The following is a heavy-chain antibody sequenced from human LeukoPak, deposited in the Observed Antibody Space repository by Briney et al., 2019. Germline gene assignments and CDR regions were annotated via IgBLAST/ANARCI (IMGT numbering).Heavy chain of an antibody. Sequence: GGSLRLSCAASGFTFSRYSMNWVRQAPGKGLEWVSSMSVSSGLIYYADSVKGRFTVSRDNAKNTLYLQMNSLRAEDTAVYYCARGSYYYDSSGYILGYWGQGTLVTVSS. CDR2: MSVSSGLI. CDR1: GFTFSRYS. D-gene: IGHD3-22*01. J-gene: IGHJ4*02. V-gene: IGHV3-21*01. CDR3: ARGSYYYDSSGYILGY.